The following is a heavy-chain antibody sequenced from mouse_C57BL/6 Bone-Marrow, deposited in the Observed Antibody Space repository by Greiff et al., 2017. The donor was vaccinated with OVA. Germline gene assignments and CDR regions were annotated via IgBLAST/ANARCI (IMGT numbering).Heavy chain of an antibody. CDR1: GYTFTSYG. J-gene: IGHJ2*01. CDR2: IYPRSGNT. D-gene: IGHD2-1*01. Sequence: QVQLQQSGAELARPGASVKLSCKASGYTFTSYGISWVKQRTGQGLEWIGEIYPRSGNTYYNEKFKGKATLTADKSSSTAYMELRSLTSEDSAVYFCARVRFYGNYEHFDYWGQGTTLTVSS. CDR3: ARVRFYGNYEHFDY. V-gene: IGHV1-81*01.